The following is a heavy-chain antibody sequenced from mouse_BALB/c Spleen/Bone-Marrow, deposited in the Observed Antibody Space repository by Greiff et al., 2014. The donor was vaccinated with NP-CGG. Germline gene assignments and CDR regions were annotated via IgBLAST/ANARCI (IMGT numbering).Heavy chain of an antibody. CDR1: GFTFSNYG. D-gene: IGHD1-1*01. Sequence: EVKLMESGGGLVQPGGSLKLSCAASGFTFSNYGMSWVRQTPDKRLDLVATINNNGGKTYSTDNVKGRFTISRDNAKNTLYLQMSSLKSEDTAMYYCVRDDGFYGLDRWGQGTSVTVSS. J-gene: IGHJ4*01. CDR3: VRDDGFYGLDR. V-gene: IGHV5-6-3*01. CDR2: INNNGGKT.